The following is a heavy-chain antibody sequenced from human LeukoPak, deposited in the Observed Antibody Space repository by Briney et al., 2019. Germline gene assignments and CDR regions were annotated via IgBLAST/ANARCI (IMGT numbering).Heavy chain of an antibody. V-gene: IGHV3-23*01. CDR2: ISGSGGST. CDR3: AKDLMTSFKNWFDP. CDR1: GFTFSSYA. D-gene: IGHD2-2*01. J-gene: IGHJ5*02. Sequence: GGSLRLSCAASGFTFSSYAMSGVRQAPGKGLEWVSAISGSGGSTYYADSVKGRFTISRDNSKNTLYLQMNSLRAEDRAVYYCAKDLMTSFKNWFDPWGQGTLVTVSS.